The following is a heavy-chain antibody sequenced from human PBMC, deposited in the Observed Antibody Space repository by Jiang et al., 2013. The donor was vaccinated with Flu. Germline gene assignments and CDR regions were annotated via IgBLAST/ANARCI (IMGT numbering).Heavy chain of an antibody. V-gene: IGHV4-39*02. CDR3: AREGQSGYDLASFDY. D-gene: IGHD5-12*01. Sequence: SGPGLVKPSETLSLTCSVSSVSINSRSDFYWGWIRQAPGRGLEWIGTMSYSGSTSYNASLKSRATISIDTSKNQFSLKLSSVTAADTAVYYCAREGQSGYDLASFDY. CDR1: SVSINSRSDFY. CDR2: MSYSGST. J-gene: IGHJ4*01.